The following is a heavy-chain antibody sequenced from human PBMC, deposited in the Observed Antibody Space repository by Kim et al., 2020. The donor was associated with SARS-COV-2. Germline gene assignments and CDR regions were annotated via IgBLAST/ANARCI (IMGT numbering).Heavy chain of an antibody. CDR2: INHSGST. CDR3: ARASKEQWLVLRRAYYYG. V-gene: IGHV4-34*01. Sequence: SETLSLTCAVYGGSFSGYYWSWIRQPPGKGLEWIGEINHSGSTNYNPSLKSRVTISVDTSKNQFSLKLSSVTAADTAVYYCARASKEQWLVLRRAYYYG. J-gene: IGHJ6*01. CDR1: GGSFSGYY. D-gene: IGHD6-19*01.